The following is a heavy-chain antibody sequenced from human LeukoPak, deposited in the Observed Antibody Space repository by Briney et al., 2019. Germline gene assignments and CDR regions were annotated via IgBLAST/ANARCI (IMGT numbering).Heavy chain of an antibody. D-gene: IGHD3-22*01. Sequence: PSETLSLTCAVYGGSFSGYYWSWIRQPPGKGLEWIGEINHSGSTNYNPSLKSRVTISVDTSKNQFSLKLSSVTAADTAVHYCAHSSGYLGYSDYWGQGTLVTVSS. J-gene: IGHJ4*02. CDR1: GGSFSGYY. V-gene: IGHV4-34*01. CDR2: INHSGST. CDR3: AHSSGYLGYSDY.